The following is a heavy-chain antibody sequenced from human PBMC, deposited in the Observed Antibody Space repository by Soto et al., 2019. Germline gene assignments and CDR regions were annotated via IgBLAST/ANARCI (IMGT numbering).Heavy chain of an antibody. Sequence: ASEKVSCKASGYTFTSYGISCVRQAPGQGLEWMGWISAYNGNTNYAQKLQGRVTMTTDTSTSTAYMELRSLRSDDTAVYYCARGSSSGWYKDWFDPWGQGTLVTVSS. D-gene: IGHD6-19*01. CDR1: GYTFTSYG. V-gene: IGHV1-18*04. CDR3: ARGSSSGWYKDWFDP. CDR2: ISAYNGNT. J-gene: IGHJ5*02.